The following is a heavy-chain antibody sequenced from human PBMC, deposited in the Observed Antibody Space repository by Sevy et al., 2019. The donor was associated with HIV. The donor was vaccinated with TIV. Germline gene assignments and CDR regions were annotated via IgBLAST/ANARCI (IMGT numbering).Heavy chain of an antibody. CDR2: ISGSGGNT. CDR3: AKSDYDSWSGQASGYYFDY. D-gene: IGHD3-3*01. J-gene: IGHJ4*02. Sequence: GGSLRLSCAASGFTFNNYAMSWVRQAPGKGLEWASTISGSGGNTYYADSVRGRFTIYRDSSNNTLYLQMNSLRAEDTAMYYCAKSDYDSWSGQASGYYFDYWGQGTLVTVSS. CDR1: GFTFNNYA. V-gene: IGHV3-23*01.